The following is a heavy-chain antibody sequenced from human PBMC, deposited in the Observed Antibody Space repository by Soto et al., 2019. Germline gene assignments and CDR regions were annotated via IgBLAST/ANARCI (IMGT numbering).Heavy chain of an antibody. CDR1: GFTFSSYS. CDR3: ARGLYGYDSSGYYYYYGMDV. J-gene: IGHJ6*02. CDR2: ISSSSSYI. D-gene: IGHD3-22*01. V-gene: IGHV3-21*01. Sequence: LRLSWAASGFTFSSYSMNWVRQAPGKGLEWVSSISSSSSYIYYADSVKGRITISRGNSKNTLHLQMNSLRAEDTAVYYCARGLYGYDSSGYYYYYGMDVWGQGTTVTVSS.